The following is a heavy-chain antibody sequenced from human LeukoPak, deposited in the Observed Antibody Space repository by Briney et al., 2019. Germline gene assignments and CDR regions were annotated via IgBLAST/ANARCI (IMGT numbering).Heavy chain of an antibody. D-gene: IGHD2-2*01. Sequence: ASVKVSCKVSGYTLTELSMHWVRQAPGKGLEWMGGFDPEDGETIYAQKFQGRVTMPEDTSTDTAYMELSSLRSEDTAVYYCATVRQLFLFDYWGQGTLVTVSS. CDR2: FDPEDGET. V-gene: IGHV1-24*01. CDR1: GYTLTELS. J-gene: IGHJ4*02. CDR3: ATVRQLFLFDY.